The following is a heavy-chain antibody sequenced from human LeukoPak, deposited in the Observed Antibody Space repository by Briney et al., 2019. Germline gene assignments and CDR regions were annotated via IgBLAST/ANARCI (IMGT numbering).Heavy chain of an antibody. J-gene: IGHJ3*02. CDR3: ARRKTEVVLRYSDWTSRTIDGFDM. D-gene: IGHD3-9*01. CDR1: GFTFSSYW. V-gene: IGHV3-7*01. Sequence: PGGSLRLSCAASGFTFSSYWMSWVRQAPGKGLEGVANIKQDGSEKYYVDSVKGRFTISRNNARNSLYLQMNSLRVGDTAIYFCARRKTEVVLRYSDWTSRTIDGFDMWGRGTMVTVSA. CDR2: IKQDGSEK.